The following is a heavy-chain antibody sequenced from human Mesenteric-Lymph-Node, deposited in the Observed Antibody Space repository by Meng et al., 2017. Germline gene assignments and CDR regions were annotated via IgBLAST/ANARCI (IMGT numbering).Heavy chain of an antibody. CDR3: VRTKISSYYFDF. CDR1: GDSVSSNTAA. Sequence: QLHQSGPGLVKPSQTLSLTCAISGDSVSSNTAAWNWIRQSPSRGLEWLGRTYYRSNWFHDYAVSLNSRVTINADTSKNEFSLHLRSVTPEDSAIYYCVRTKISSYYFDFWGQGTLVTVSS. D-gene: IGHD6-6*01. V-gene: IGHV6-1*01. J-gene: IGHJ4*02. CDR2: TYYRSNWFH.